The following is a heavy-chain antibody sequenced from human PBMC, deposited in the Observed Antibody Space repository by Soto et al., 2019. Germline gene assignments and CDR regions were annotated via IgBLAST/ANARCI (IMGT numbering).Heavy chain of an antibody. CDR2: SRNKGNRYTT. V-gene: IGHV3-72*01. J-gene: IGHJ4*02. CDR1: GFTLSDDY. D-gene: IGHD3-16*01. CDR3: ARWLSGWGD. Sequence: GGSLRLSXAASGFTLSDDYMDWVRQAPGKGPEWVGRSRNKGNRYTTEYAASVKGRFTISRDDSKNSLYLQMNSLSTEDTAVYYRARWLSGWGDWGQGTLVTVSS.